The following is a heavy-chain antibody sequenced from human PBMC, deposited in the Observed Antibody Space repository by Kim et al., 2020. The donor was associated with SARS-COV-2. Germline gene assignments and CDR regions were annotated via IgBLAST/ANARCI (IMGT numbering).Heavy chain of an antibody. CDR3: GSILGTAFDI. CDR2: ISNSGNDI. J-gene: IGHJ3*02. CDR1: GFIFSSYE. V-gene: IGHV3-48*03. D-gene: IGHD3-16*01. Sequence: GGSLRLSCAASGFIFSSYEMNWVRQAPGKGLEWVSYISNSGNDIHYADSVKGRFTISRDNAKNSLYLQMNSVRAEDTAIYYCGSILGTAFDIWGQGTMVTVSS.